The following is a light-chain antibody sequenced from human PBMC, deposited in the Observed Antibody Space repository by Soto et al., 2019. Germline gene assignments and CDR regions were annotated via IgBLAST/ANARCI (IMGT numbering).Light chain of an antibody. CDR2: DAS. J-gene: IGKJ4*01. V-gene: IGKV1-13*02. CDR1: QCIGNA. Sequence: QLTQSPSSLSASVGDRVTMSCRASQCIGNALAWYQQKPGKAPKVLIYDASSLKSGVPSRFSGSGSGTDFTLTISSLQPEDFATYYCQQFNSFPLTFGGGTKVDIK. CDR3: QQFNSFPLT.